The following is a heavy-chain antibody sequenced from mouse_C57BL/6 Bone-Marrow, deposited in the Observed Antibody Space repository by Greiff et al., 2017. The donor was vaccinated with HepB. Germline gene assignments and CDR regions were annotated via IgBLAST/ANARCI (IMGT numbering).Heavy chain of an antibody. J-gene: IGHJ2*01. V-gene: IGHV1-72*01. CDR1: GYTFTSYW. D-gene: IGHD2-5*01. Sequence: QVQLQQPGAELVKPGASVKLSCKASGYTFTSYWMHWVQQRPGRGLEWIGRIDPNSGGTKYNEKFKSKATLTVDKPSSTAYMQRSSLTSEDSAVYYCARKDYSNYYFDYWGQGTTLTVSS. CDR3: ARKDYSNYYFDY. CDR2: IDPNSGGT.